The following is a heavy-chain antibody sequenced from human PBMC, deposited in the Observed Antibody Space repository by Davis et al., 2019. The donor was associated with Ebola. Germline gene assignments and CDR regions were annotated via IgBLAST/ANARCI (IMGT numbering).Heavy chain of an antibody. CDR1: RFSFSRYV. J-gene: IGHJ4*02. D-gene: IGHD5-18*01. V-gene: IGHV1-18*01. Sequence: ASVKVSCNASRFSFSRYVISWVRQAPGQGLEWMGWISAYNGNTNYAQKLQGRVTMTTDTSTSTAYMELRSLRSDDTAVYYCAREVGYSYGYYYFDYWGQGTLVNVSS. CDR2: ISAYNGNT. CDR3: AREVGYSYGYYYFDY.